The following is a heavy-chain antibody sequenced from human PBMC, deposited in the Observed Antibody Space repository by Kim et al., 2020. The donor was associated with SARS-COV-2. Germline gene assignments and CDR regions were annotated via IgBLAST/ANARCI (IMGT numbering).Heavy chain of an antibody. V-gene: IGHV4-39*01. Sequence: SETLSLTCTVSGGSISSSSYYWGWIRQPPGKGLEWIGSIYYSGSTYYNPSLKSRVTISVDTSKNQFSLKLSSVTAADTAVYYCARRAVVVAATKEVDYWGQGTLVTVSS. J-gene: IGHJ4*02. CDR1: GGSISSSSYY. D-gene: IGHD2-15*01. CDR2: IYYSGST. CDR3: ARRAVVVAATKEVDY.